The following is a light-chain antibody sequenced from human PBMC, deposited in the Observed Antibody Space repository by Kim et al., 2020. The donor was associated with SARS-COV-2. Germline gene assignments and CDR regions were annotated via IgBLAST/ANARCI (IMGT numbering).Light chain of an antibody. V-gene: IGLV3-19*01. Sequence: VALGQTARITCQGDSLRSYYATWYQQKPGQDPILVIYGKNNRPSGIPDRFSGSSSGNTASLTITGTQAGDEADYYCNSRDSNDNVVFGGGTQLTVL. CDR3: NSRDSNDNVV. CDR2: GKN. CDR1: SLRSYY. J-gene: IGLJ2*01.